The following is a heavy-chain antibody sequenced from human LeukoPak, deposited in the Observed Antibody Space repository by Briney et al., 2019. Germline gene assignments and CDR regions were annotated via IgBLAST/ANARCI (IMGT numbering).Heavy chain of an antibody. D-gene: IGHD2-2*01. CDR2: IIPIFGTA. V-gene: IGHV1-69*13. Sequence: SVKVSCKASGGTFSSYAISWVRQAPGQGLEWMGGIIPIFGTANYTQKFQGRVTITADESTSTAYMELSSLRSEDTAVYYCAREASIVVVPAASYNWFDPWGQGTPVTVSS. J-gene: IGHJ5*02. CDR3: AREASIVVVPAASYNWFDP. CDR1: GGTFSSYA.